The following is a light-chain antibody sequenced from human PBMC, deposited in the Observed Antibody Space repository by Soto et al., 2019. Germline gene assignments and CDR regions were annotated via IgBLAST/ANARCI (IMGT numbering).Light chain of an antibody. CDR2: WAS. CDR3: QQYYTNSWS. V-gene: IGKV4-1*01. J-gene: IGKJ1*01. Sequence: DIVMTQSPDSLAVSLGERATINCKSSQSVLYSPNNKNYLAWYQHKPGQPPKMLIYWASTRESGVPDRFSGSGSGTDFTLTISSLQSEDVAVYYCQQYYTNSWSFGQGTKVEIK. CDR1: QSVLYSPNNKNY.